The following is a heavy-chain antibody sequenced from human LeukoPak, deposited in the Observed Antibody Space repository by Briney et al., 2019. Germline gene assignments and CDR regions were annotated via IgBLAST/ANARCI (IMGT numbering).Heavy chain of an antibody. V-gene: IGHV3-20*04. CDR3: ARAPITSPFYFDY. CDR1: GFAFDEHG. D-gene: IGHD2-2*01. Sequence: PGGSLRLSCTAFGFAFDEHGMSWVRQVPGRGLEGVAGINWSGGSTGYADPLRGRFTISRDNAKNSLYLQIDRLRAGDTALYYCARAPITSPFYFDYWGQGTLVTVSS. CDR2: INWSGGST. J-gene: IGHJ4*02.